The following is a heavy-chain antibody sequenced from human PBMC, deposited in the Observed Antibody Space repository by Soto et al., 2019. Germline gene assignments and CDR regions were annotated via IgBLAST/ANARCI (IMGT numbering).Heavy chain of an antibody. V-gene: IGHV1-69*13. Sequence: SVKVSCKASGGTFRNYAFSWVRQAPGQGLEWMGGIIPIFGKANYEQRFQGRLTITADESTSTAYMELNSLRSEDTAVYFCARDLYINWYYPIDSCGQGTLVTVSS. CDR2: IIPIFGKA. CDR1: GGTFRNYA. CDR3: ARDLYINWYYPIDS. D-gene: IGHD1-7*01. J-gene: IGHJ4*02.